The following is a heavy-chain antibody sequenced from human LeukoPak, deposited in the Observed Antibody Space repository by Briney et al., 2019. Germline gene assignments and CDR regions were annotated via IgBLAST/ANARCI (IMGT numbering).Heavy chain of an antibody. Sequence: SETLSLTCAVYGGSFSGYYWSWIRQPPGKGLEWIGEINHSGSTNYNPSLKSRVTISVDTSKNQFSLKLSSVTTADTAVYYCARNRCGGDCPWGQGTLVTVSS. D-gene: IGHD2-21*01. V-gene: IGHV4-34*01. CDR1: GGSFSGYY. J-gene: IGHJ5*02. CDR3: ARNRCGGDCP. CDR2: INHSGST.